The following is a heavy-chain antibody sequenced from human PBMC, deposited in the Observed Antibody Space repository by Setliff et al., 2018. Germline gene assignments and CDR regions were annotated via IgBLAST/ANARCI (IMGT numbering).Heavy chain of an antibody. V-gene: IGHV4-61*10. J-gene: IGHJ6*03. CDR3: ARGYGSGSYYKGYSYFMDV. CDR2: INRRGST. CDR1: GGSVNSGYDN. Sequence: SETLSLTCTVSGGSVNSGYDNWNWLRQPAGKGLEWIGNINRRGSTNFSPSLKSRVTISLDTSKNQFSLNLTSVTAADTAVYYCARGYGSGSYYKGYSYFMDVWGKGTTVTVSS. D-gene: IGHD3-10*01.